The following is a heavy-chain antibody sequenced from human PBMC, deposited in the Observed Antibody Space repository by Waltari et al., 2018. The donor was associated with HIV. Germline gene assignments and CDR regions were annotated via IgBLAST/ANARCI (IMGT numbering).Heavy chain of an antibody. CDR3: ARGGFDHAFDI. V-gene: IGHV3-74*01. Sequence: EVQLVESGGGLVQPGGSLRLSCAASGFIFDIYWMHWVRQAPGQGLTWVSGIYRGGSNTINGDSLKGRFTVSRDNAKNTLYLQVNSLRAEDTAVYYCARGGFDHAFDIWGLGTMVTVSS. D-gene: IGHD3-16*01. CDR2: IYRGGSNT. CDR1: GFIFDIYW. J-gene: IGHJ3*02.